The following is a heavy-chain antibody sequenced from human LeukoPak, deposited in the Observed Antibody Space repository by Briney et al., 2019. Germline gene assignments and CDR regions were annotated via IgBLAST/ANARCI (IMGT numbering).Heavy chain of an antibody. CDR1: GGSLSGYY. CDR3: ARTVRYFDWLTHLDY. Sequence: KPSETLSLTCAVHGGSLSGYYWSWIRQPPGKGLEWIGEINHSGSTNYNPSLKSRVTISVDTSKNQFSLKLGSVTAADTAVYYCARTVRYFDWLTHLDYWGQGTLVTVSS. CDR2: INHSGST. V-gene: IGHV4-34*01. D-gene: IGHD3-9*01. J-gene: IGHJ4*02.